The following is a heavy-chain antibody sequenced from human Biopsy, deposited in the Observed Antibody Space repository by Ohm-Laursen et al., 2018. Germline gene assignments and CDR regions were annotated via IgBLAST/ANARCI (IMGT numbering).Heavy chain of an antibody. J-gene: IGHJ4*02. Sequence: SETLSLTCTVSGDSTSSDFWSWIRQTPGKGLEWIGYISYTGDTNYNPSLESRITISLDTSKNQFSLMLSSVTAADTAVYYCARSNGYGDYRFDDWGQGTLVTVAS. CDR2: ISYTGDT. CDR1: GDSTSSDF. CDR3: ARSNGYGDYRFDD. D-gene: IGHD4-11*01. V-gene: IGHV4-59*01.